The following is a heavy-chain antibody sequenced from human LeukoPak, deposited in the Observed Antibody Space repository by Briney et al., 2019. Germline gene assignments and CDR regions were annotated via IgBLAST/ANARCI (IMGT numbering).Heavy chain of an antibody. Sequence: SETLSLTCAVYGGSFSGYYWSWIRQPPGKGLEWIGEINHSGSTNYNPSLKSRVTISVDTPKNQFSLMLSSVTAADTAVYYCARGLTYYDFWSGYRDYYYYGMDVWGQGTTVTVSS. D-gene: IGHD3-3*01. J-gene: IGHJ6*02. V-gene: IGHV4-34*01. CDR3: ARGLTYYDFWSGYRDYYYYGMDV. CDR1: GGSFSGYY. CDR2: INHSGST.